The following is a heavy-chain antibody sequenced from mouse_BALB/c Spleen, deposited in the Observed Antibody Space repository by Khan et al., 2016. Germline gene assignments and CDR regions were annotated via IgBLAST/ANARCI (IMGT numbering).Heavy chain of an antibody. CDR1: GFNIKDTY. CDR2: IDPANGNT. CDR3: ATSAYDYDVGFAY. Sequence: EVQLQESGAELVKPGASVKLSCTASGFNIKDTYMHWVKQRPEQGLEWIGRIDPANGNTKYDPKFQGKATITADTSSNTAYLQLSSLTSEDPAVNYCATSAYDYDVGFAYWGQGTLVTVSA. V-gene: IGHV14-3*02. D-gene: IGHD2-4*01. J-gene: IGHJ3*01.